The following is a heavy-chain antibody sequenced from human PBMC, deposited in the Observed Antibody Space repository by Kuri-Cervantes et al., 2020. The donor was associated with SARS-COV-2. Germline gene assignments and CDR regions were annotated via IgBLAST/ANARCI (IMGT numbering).Heavy chain of an antibody. CDR3: ATPPLGSRNAFHI. Sequence: GESLKISCAVSGFTFSSYWMHWVRQAPGKGLVWVARINWDGSITNYADSVKGRFSISRDNTKDTVYVQMNSLRIEDTAVYYCATPPLGSRNAFHIWGQGTMVTVSS. V-gene: IGHV3-74*01. CDR2: INWDGSIT. J-gene: IGHJ3*02. D-gene: IGHD3-10*01. CDR1: GFTFSSYW.